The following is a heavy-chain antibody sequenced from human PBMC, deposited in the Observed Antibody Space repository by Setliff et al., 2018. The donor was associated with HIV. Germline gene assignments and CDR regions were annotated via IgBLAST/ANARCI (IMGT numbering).Heavy chain of an antibody. CDR2: IYYSGTT. J-gene: IGHJ4*02. D-gene: IGHD6-13*01. CDR1: GGSISSRTYY. Sequence: NPSETLSLTCTVSGGSISSRTYYWGCIRQPPGKGLEWIGSIYYSGTTYYNPSLKSRVTISIDTSKNQFSLNLSSATAADTAVYFCARGRGSSSSWPIDYWGQGTLVTVSS. V-gene: IGHV4-39*07. CDR3: ARGRGSSSSWPIDY.